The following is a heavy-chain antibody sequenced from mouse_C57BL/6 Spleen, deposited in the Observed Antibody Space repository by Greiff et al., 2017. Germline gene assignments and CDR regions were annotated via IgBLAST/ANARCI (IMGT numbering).Heavy chain of an antibody. Sequence: EVQVVESGGDLVKPGGSLKLSCAASGFTFSSYGMSWVRQTPDKRLEWVATISSGGSYTYYPDSVKGRFTISRDNAKNTLYLQMISLKSEDTAMYYCARNWDEGFAYWGQGTLVTVSA. CDR3: ARNWDEGFAY. D-gene: IGHD4-1*01. CDR1: GFTFSSYG. CDR2: ISSGGSYT. J-gene: IGHJ3*01. V-gene: IGHV5-6*01.